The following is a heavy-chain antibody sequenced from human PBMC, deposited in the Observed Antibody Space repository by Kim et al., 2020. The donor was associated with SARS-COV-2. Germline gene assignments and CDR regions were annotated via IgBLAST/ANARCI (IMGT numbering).Heavy chain of an antibody. CDR2: INTDGSTT. J-gene: IGHJ4*02. D-gene: IGHD5-12*01. V-gene: IGHV3-74*01. Sequence: GGSLRLSCAASGFTFSNYWMYWVRQAPGQGLVWVSRINTDGSTTNYADSVKGRFTLSRDNAKNTLYLPMNSLSAEDTAVYYCASGRGPDYSGQGTQVTAS. CDR1: GFTFSNYW. CDR3: ASGRGPDY.